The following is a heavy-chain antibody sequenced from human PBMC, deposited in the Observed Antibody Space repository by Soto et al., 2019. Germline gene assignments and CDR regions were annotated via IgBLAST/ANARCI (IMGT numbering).Heavy chain of an antibody. J-gene: IGHJ4*02. D-gene: IGHD2-2*01. Sequence: GASVKVSCKASGFTFTGYAMHWVRQAPGQRLEWMGWINAGNGNTKYSQKFQGRVTITRDTSASTAYMELSSLRSEDTAVYYCVREEYCRRSSCYDFDYWGQGTLVTVSS. CDR3: VREEYCRRSSCYDFDY. CDR2: INAGNGNT. V-gene: IGHV1-3*01. CDR1: GFTFTGYA.